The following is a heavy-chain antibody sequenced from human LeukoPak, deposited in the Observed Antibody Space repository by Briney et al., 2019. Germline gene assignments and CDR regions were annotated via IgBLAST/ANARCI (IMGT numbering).Heavy chain of an antibody. V-gene: IGHV4-4*07. CDR1: GVSISAYH. Sequence: SETLSLTCTVSGVSISAYHWTWIRQPAGKRLEWIGRIYANGITSYNPSLESRLTISLDTSKNQLSLRLSSVTAADTALYYCAKKDGDFWGQGTLVTVSS. CDR2: IYANGIT. J-gene: IGHJ4*02. CDR3: AKKDGDF.